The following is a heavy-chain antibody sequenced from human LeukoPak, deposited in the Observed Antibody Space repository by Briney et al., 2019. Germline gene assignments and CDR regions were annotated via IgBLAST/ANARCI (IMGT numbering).Heavy chain of an antibody. J-gene: IGHJ4*02. CDR1: GYTFTSYD. CDR3: ARDRATTYDY. CDR2: MNPNSGNT. D-gene: IGHD1-26*01. V-gene: IGHV1-18*01. Sequence: ASVKVSCKASGYTFTSYDINWVRQATGQGLEWMGWMNPNSGNTNYAQKLQGRVTMTTDTSTSTAYMELRSLRSDDTAVYYCARDRATTYDYWGQGTLVTVSS.